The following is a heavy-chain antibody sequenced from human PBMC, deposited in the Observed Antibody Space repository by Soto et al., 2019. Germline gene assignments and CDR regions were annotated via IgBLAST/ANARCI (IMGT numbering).Heavy chain of an antibody. CDR3: ATFMRRRRFLEWPSSSDY. CDR1: GGSISSSSYY. D-gene: IGHD3-3*01. V-gene: IGHV4-39*01. Sequence: SETLSLTCTVSGGSISSSSYYWGWIRQPPGKGLEWIGSIYYSGSTYYNPSLKSRVTISVDTSKNQFSLKLSSVTAADTAVYYCATFMRRRRFLEWPSSSDYWGQGTLVTVSS. J-gene: IGHJ4*02. CDR2: IYYSGST.